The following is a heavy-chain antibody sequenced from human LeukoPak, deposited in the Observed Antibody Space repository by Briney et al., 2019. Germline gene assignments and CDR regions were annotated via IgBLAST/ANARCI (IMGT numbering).Heavy chain of an antibody. CDR3: ARAIVVPAAPPYYFDY. Sequence: SETLSLTCGVYGGPFSGYYWSWIRQPPGKGPEWIGDINHSGSTNYNPSLKSRVTISVDTSKNQFSLKLSSVTAADTAVYYCARAIVVPAAPPYYFDYWGQGTLVTVSS. CDR2: INHSGST. J-gene: IGHJ4*02. V-gene: IGHV4-34*01. D-gene: IGHD2-2*01. CDR1: GGPFSGYY.